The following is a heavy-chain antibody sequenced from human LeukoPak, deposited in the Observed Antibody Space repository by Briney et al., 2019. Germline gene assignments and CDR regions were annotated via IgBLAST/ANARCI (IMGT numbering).Heavy chain of an antibody. CDR2: INPSGGST. D-gene: IGHD2-2*01. CDR3: ARCEGGIVVVPAAMPPYYYGMDV. CDR1: GYTFTSYY. V-gene: IGHV1-46*01. J-gene: IGHJ6*02. Sequence: GASVKVSCKASGYTFTSYYMHWVRQAPGQGLEWMGIINPSGGSTSYAQKFQGRVTMTRDTSTSTVYMELSSRRSEDTAVYYCARCEGGIVVVPAAMPPYYYGMDVWGQGTTVSVSS.